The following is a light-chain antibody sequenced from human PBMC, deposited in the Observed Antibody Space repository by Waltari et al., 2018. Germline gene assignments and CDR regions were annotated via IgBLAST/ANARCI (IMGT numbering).Light chain of an antibody. V-gene: IGLV2-14*01. CDR3: SSYTSSSTLEV. Sequence: QSALTQPASVSGSPGQSITISSTGTSSDVGGYNYVSWYQQHPGKAPKLMIYEVSNRPSGVSTRFSGSKSVNTASLTISGLQAEDEADYYCSSYTSSSTLEVFGGGTKLTVL. CDR2: EVS. J-gene: IGLJ2*01. CDR1: SSDVGGYNY.